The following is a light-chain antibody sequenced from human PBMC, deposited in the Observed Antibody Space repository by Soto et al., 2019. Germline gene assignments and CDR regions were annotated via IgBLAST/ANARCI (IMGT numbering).Light chain of an antibody. V-gene: IGLV1-47*01. Sequence: QSVLTQPPSASGTPGQRVNISCSGGSSNIGLNYVYWYQQLPGTAPKLLIYKTGERPSGVPDRFSGSKSGTSASLAISGLRPEDEAEYYCSVWDNSLSCRVFGEGTKVTVL. J-gene: IGLJ3*02. CDR2: KTG. CDR1: SSNIGLNY. CDR3: SVWDNSLSCRV.